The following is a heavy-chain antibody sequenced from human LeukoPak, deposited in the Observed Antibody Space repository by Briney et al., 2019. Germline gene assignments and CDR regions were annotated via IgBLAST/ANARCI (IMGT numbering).Heavy chain of an antibody. CDR2: IYYSGST. CDR3: ARVAKGLSLYY. Sequence: PSQTLSLTCTVSGGSISSGGYYWSWLRQHPGKGLEWIGYIYYSGSTYYNPSLKSRVTISVDTSKNQFSLKLSSVTAADTAVYYCARVAKGLSLYYWGQGTLVTVFS. CDR1: GGSISSGGYY. V-gene: IGHV4-31*03. J-gene: IGHJ4*02. D-gene: IGHD3-22*01.